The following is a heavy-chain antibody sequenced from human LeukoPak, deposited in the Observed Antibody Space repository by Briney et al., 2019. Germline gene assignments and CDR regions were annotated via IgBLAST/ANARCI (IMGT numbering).Heavy chain of an antibody. J-gene: IGHJ6*02. V-gene: IGHV4-59*01. CDR2: IYYSGST. Sequence: PSETLSLTCTVSGGSISSYYWSWIRQPPGKGLEWIGYIYYSGSTNYNPSLKSRVTISVDTSKNQFSLKLSSVTAADTAVYYCAREGYYYGMDVWGQGITVTVSS. CDR3: AREGYYYGMDV. CDR1: GGSISSYY.